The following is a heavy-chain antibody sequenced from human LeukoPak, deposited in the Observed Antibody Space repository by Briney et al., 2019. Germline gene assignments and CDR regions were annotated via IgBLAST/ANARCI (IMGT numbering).Heavy chain of an antibody. J-gene: IGHJ4*02. D-gene: IGHD1-14*01. V-gene: IGHV4-4*07. Sequence: PSETLPLTCTVSGGSISSYYWSWIRQPAGKGLEWIGRIYSSGSTNYNPSLKSRVTISVDTSKNQFSLKLSSVTAADTAVYYCARAPEYGLYYFDYWGQGTLVTVSS. CDR3: ARAPEYGLYYFDY. CDR2: IYSSGST. CDR1: GGSISSYY.